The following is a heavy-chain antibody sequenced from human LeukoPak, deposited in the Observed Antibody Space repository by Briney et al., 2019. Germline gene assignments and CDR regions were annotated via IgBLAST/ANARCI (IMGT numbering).Heavy chain of an antibody. CDR1: GGSFSGYY. D-gene: IGHD6-19*01. Sequence: SETLSLTCAVYGGSFSGYYWSWIRQPPGKGLEWIGEINHSGSTNYNPSLKSRVTISVDTSKNQFSLKLSPVTAADTAVYYCARPYSSGWYYYGMDVWGQGTTVTVSS. V-gene: IGHV4-34*01. CDR2: INHSGST. CDR3: ARPYSSGWYYYGMDV. J-gene: IGHJ6*02.